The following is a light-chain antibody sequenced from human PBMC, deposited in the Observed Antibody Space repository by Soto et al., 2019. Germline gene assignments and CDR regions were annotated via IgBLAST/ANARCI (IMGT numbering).Light chain of an antibody. V-gene: IGKV3-15*01. J-gene: IGKJ1*01. CDR3: QQYNNWPRT. Sequence: EVLRTESPATLSVSPGERATLSCRASQSVSSNLAWYQQKPGQAPRLLFYGASTRATGIPARFSGSGSGTEFTLTISSLQSEDFAVYYCQQYNNWPRTFGQGTKVEIK. CDR2: GAS. CDR1: QSVSSN.